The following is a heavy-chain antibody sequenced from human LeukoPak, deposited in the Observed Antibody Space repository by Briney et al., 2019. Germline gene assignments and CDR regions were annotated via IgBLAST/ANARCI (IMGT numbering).Heavy chain of an antibody. CDR3: ASPGATYYYGSGSFFY. D-gene: IGHD3-10*01. CDR1: GGSFSGYY. V-gene: IGHV4-34*01. J-gene: IGHJ4*02. Sequence: SETLSLTCAVYGGSFSGYYWSWIRQPPGKGLEWIGEINHSASTNYNPSPKSRVTISVDTSKNQFSLKLSSVTAADTAVYYCASPGATYYYGSGSFFYWGQGTLVTVSS. CDR2: INHSAST.